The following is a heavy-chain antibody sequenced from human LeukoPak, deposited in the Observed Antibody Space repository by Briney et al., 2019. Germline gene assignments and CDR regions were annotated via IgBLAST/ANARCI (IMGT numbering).Heavy chain of an antibody. V-gene: IGHV4-4*07. CDR3: ARQGSGSYYNIDY. Sequence: PSETLSLTRTVSGGSISNYYWSWIRQPAGKGLEWIGRIYTSGGINYNPSLKSRVTMSVDTSKNQFSLKLSSVTAADTAVYYCARQGSGSYYNIDYWGQGTLDTVSS. CDR2: IYTSGGI. D-gene: IGHD3-10*01. J-gene: IGHJ4*02. CDR1: GGSISNYY.